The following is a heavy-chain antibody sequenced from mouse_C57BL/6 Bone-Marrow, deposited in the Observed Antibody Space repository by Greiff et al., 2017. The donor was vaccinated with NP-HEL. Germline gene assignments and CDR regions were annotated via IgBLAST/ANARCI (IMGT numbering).Heavy chain of an antibody. Sequence: QVQLQQSGAELVRPGASVTLSCKASGYTFTDYEMHWVKQTPVHGLEWIGAIDPETGGTAYNQKFKGKAILTADKSSSTAYMELRSLTSEDSAVYYCTRGYYGNYYPGYFDYWGQGTTLTVSS. CDR2: IDPETGGT. CDR3: TRGYYGNYYPGYFDY. V-gene: IGHV1-15*01. CDR1: GYTFTDYE. D-gene: IGHD2-1*01. J-gene: IGHJ2*01.